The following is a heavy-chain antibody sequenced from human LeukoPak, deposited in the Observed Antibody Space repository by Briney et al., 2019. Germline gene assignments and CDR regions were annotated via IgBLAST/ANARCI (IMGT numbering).Heavy chain of an antibody. Sequence: ASVKVSCKASGGTFSSYAISWVRQAPGQELEWMGGIIPIFATANYAQKFQSRVTITADESTSTAYMELSSLRAEDTAVYYCAKENLHAFDIWGQGTMVTVSS. CDR1: GGTFSSYA. V-gene: IGHV1-69*13. J-gene: IGHJ3*02. CDR3: AKENLHAFDI. CDR2: IIPIFATA.